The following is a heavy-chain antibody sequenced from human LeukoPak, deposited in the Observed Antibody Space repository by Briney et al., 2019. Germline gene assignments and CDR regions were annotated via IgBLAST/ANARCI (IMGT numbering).Heavy chain of an antibody. CDR1: GFTFSSYS. V-gene: IGHV3-21*01. CDR2: ISSSSSYI. Sequence: PGGSLRLSCAASGFTFSSYSMNWVRQAPGKGLEWVSSISSSSSYIYYADSVRGRFTISRDNAKNSLYLQMNSLRAEDAAVYSCARGADGVSSNSRGWFDPWGQGTLVTVSS. CDR3: ARGADGVSSNSRGWFDP. D-gene: IGHD2-15*01. J-gene: IGHJ5*02.